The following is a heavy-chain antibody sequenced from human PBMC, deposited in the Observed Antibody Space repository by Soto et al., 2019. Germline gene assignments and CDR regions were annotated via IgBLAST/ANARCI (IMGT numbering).Heavy chain of an antibody. V-gene: IGHV4-39*01. CDR3: ARHRRWELQAHDAFDI. D-gene: IGHD1-26*01. J-gene: IGHJ3*02. CDR2: IYYSGST. CDR1: GGSISSSSYY. Sequence: PSETLSLTCTVSGGSISSSSYYWGWIRQPPGKGLEWIGSIYYSGSTYYNPSLKSRVTISVDTSKNQFSLKLSSVTAADTAVYYCARHRRWELQAHDAFDIWGQGTMVTVSS.